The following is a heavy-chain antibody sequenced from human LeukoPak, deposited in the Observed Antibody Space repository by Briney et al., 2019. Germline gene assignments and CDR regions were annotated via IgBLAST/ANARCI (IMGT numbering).Heavy chain of an antibody. CDR2: IDHSGST. CDR1: GYSISSGYY. CDR3: ASRGG. Sequence: SETLSLTCTVSGYSISSGYYWGWIRQPPGKGLEWIGEIDHSGSTNYNPSLKSRVTISVDTSKNQFSLKLSSVTAADTAVYYCASRGGWGQGTLVTVSS. V-gene: IGHV4-38-2*02. D-gene: IGHD2-15*01. J-gene: IGHJ4*02.